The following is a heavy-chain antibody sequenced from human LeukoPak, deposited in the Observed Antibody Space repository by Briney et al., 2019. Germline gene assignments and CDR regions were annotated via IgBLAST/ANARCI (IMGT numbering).Heavy chain of an antibody. D-gene: IGHD3-9*01. CDR2: LKQDGSEK. J-gene: IGHJ4*02. V-gene: IGHV3-7*03. Sequence: PGGSLRLSCAASGFTFSSYWMSWVRQAPGEGLEWLANLKQDGSEKYYVESVKGRFTISRDKTKNSLYLQMNSLRAEDTAVYYCARERTGGILTGYYPYYFDYWGQGTLVTVSS. CDR1: GFTFSSYW. CDR3: ARERTGGILTGYYPYYFDY.